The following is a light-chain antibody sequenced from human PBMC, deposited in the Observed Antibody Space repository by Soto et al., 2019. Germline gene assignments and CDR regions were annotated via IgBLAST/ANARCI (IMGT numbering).Light chain of an antibody. CDR2: EAS. Sequence: IQMTQSPSALSASVGDRVTITCRASQHIGSWLAWYQQKPGKAPNLLIYEASNLQSGVPSRFSGSGSGTEFTLTISSLRPDDFATYYCQQYNTYSYTFGQGNKLEIK. J-gene: IGKJ2*01. CDR3: QQYNTYSYT. CDR1: QHIGSW. V-gene: IGKV1-5*03.